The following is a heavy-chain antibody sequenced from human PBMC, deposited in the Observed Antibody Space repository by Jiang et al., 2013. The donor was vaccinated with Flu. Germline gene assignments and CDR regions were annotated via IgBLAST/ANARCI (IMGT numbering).Heavy chain of an antibody. Sequence: LVKPSETLSLTCAVSGYSISSGYYWGWIRQPPGKGLEWIGSIYHSGSTYYNPSLKSRVTISVDTSKNQFSLKLSSVTVADTAVYYCAREVADHGWFDPWGQGTLVTVSS. CDR3: AREVADHGWFDP. J-gene: IGHJ5*02. V-gene: IGHV4-38-2*01. CDR1: GYSISSGYY. CDR2: IYHSGST.